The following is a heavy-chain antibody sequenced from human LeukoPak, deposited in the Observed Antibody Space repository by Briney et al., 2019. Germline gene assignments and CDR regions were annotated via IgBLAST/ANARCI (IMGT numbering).Heavy chain of an antibody. CDR2: ISYDGSNK. J-gene: IGHJ4*02. V-gene: IGHV3-30*18. CDR1: GFTFSNYG. Sequence: GGSLRLSCAASGFTFSNYGMHWVRQAPGKGLEWVAAISYDGSNKYYTDSVKGRFTISRDNSKNTLYLQMNSLRAEDTALYYCAKHYTSGWYADYWGQGTLVTVSS. CDR3: AKHYTSGWYADY. D-gene: IGHD6-19*01.